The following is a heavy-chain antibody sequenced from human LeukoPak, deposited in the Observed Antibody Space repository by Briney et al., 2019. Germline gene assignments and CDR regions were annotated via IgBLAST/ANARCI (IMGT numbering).Heavy chain of an antibody. Sequence: SETLSLTCTVSGGSISSYYWSWIRQPPGKGLDWIGYIYYSGSTNYNPSLKSRVTISVDTSKNQFSLKLSSVTAADTAVYYCARGKWHYYFDYWGQGTLVTVSS. D-gene: IGHD5-12*01. J-gene: IGHJ4*02. CDR2: IYYSGST. V-gene: IGHV4-59*01. CDR3: ARGKWHYYFDY. CDR1: GGSISSYY.